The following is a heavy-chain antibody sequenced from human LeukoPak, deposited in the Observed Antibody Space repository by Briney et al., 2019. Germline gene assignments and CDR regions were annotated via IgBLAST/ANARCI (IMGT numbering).Heavy chain of an antibody. V-gene: IGHV1-24*01. CDR1: GYTLTELS. CDR3: ARNYDILTVIFDY. CDR2: FDPEDGGT. D-gene: IGHD3-9*01. J-gene: IGHJ4*02. Sequence: GASVKVSCNVSGYTLTELSMHWARQAPGKGLEWMGGFDPEDGGTIYAQQFQGRVTMTTDTSTSTAYMELRSLRSDDTAVYYCARNYDILTVIFDYWGQGTLVTVSS.